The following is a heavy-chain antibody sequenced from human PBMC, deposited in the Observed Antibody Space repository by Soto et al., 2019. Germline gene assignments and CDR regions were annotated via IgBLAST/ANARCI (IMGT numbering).Heavy chain of an antibody. D-gene: IGHD1-26*01. Sequence: GSLRLSCGASGFIFSKYSMNWVRQAPGKGLEWLSYISSNSVTIYYADSVRGRFTIFRDNAKNSLYLQMNSLRDEDTAVYYCAREDILGTRSFDYWGQGALVTVSS. CDR1: GFIFSKYS. J-gene: IGHJ4*02. V-gene: IGHV3-48*02. CDR2: ISSNSVTI. CDR3: AREDILGTRSFDY.